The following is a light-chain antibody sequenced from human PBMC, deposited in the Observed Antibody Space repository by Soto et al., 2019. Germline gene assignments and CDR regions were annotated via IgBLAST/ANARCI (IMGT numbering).Light chain of an antibody. CDR3: SSYTSSITYV. Sequence: QSALTQPASVSGSPGQSITISCTGTSSDVGGYNYVSWYQHHPGKAPKLMIYEVSNRPPGVSNRFSGSKSGNTASLTISGLQAEDEADYYCSSYTSSITYVFGAGTKVTVL. CDR2: EVS. J-gene: IGLJ1*01. CDR1: SSDVGGYNY. V-gene: IGLV2-14*01.